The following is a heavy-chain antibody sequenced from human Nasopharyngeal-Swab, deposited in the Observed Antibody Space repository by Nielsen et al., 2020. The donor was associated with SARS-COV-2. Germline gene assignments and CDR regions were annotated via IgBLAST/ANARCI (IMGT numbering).Heavy chain of an antibody. Sequence: GESLKISCAASGFTFSDYYMSWIRQAPGKGLEWVSYISSSGGTIYYADSVKGRFTISRDNAKNSLYLQMNSLRAEDTAVYYCAREIWSGSFLDYWGQGTLVTVSS. V-gene: IGHV3-11*01. J-gene: IGHJ4*02. D-gene: IGHD1-26*01. CDR1: GFTFSDYY. CDR3: AREIWSGSFLDY. CDR2: ISSSGGTI.